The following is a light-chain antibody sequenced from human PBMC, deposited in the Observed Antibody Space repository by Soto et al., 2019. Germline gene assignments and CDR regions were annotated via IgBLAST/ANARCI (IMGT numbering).Light chain of an antibody. CDR3: SSYGGPNNSKYV. V-gene: IGLV2-8*01. CDR1: SSDVGAYNY. J-gene: IGLJ1*01. CDR2: EVN. Sequence: QSALTQPPSASGSPGQSVTISCTGTSSDVGAYNYVSWYQQHPGKAPKLMISEVNKRPSGVPDRFSGSKSGNTASLTVSGLQPEDEADYYCSSYGGPNNSKYVFGTGTKLTVL.